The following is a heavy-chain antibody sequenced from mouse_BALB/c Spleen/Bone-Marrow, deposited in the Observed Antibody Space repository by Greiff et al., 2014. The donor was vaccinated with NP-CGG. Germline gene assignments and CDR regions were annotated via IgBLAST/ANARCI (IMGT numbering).Heavy chain of an antibody. V-gene: IGHV1-14*01. J-gene: IGHJ2*01. Sequence: VQLKESGPELVKPGASVKMSCKASGYTFTSYVMHWVKQQPGQGLEWFGYINPYNDGTKYNEKFEGKATLTSDKSSSTAYMELSSLTSEDSAVYFCAREGVDYFDYWGQSTTLTVSS. CDR3: AREGVDYFDY. CDR2: INPYNDGT. CDR1: GYTFTSYV.